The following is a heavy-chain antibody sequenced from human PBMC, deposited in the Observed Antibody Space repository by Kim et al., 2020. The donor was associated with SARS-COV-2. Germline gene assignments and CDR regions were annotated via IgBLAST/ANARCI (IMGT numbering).Heavy chain of an antibody. J-gene: IGHJ6*02. V-gene: IGHV1-69*13. Sequence: SVKVSCKASGGTFSSYAISWVRQAPGQGLEWMGGIIPIFGTANYAQKFQGRVTITADESTSTAYMELSSLRSEDTAVYYCARETVVVPAAMGGALYHSYEVYYYYYGMDVWGQGTTVTVSS. CDR2: IIPIFGTA. CDR3: ARETVVVPAAMGGALYHSYEVYYYYYGMDV. CDR1: GGTFSSYA. D-gene: IGHD2-2*01.